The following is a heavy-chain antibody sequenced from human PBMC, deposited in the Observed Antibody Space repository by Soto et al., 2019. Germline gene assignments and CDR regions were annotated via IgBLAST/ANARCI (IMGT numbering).Heavy chain of an antibody. V-gene: IGHV1-69*06. J-gene: IGHJ6*02. CDR1: GGTFSSYA. D-gene: IGHD3-22*01. CDR2: IIPIFGTA. Sequence: QVQLVQSGAEVKKPGSSVKVSCKASGGTFSSYAISWVRQAPGQGLEWMGGIIPIFGTANYAQKFQGRVMVTADKSTSTAYMELSSLRSEDTAVYYCARVEGYYDSSGYYGWGYYYGMDVWGQGTTVTVSS. CDR3: ARVEGYYDSSGYYGWGYYYGMDV.